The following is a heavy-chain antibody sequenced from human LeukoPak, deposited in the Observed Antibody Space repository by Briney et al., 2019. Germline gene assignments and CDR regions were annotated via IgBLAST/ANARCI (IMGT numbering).Heavy chain of an antibody. V-gene: IGHV3-48*02. CDR1: GFIFSSYS. J-gene: IGHJ4*02. CDR2: ISSSSSLI. CDR3: ASSDPRDY. Sequence: GGSLRLSCAASGFIFSSYSMNWVRQAPGKGLEWVSYISSSSSLIHYADSVKGRFTISRDNAKNSLYLQMNSLRDEDTAVYYCASSDPRDYWGQGTLVTVSS.